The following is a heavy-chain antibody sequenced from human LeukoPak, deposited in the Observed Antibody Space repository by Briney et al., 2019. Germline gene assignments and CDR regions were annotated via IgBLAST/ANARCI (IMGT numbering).Heavy chain of an antibody. CDR2: ISSSSSTI. Sequence: GGSLRLSCATSGFTFSSYAMSWVRQAPGKGLEWVSYISSSSSTIYYADSVKGRFTISRDNAKNSLYLQMNSLRAEDTAVYYCARPSFDYWGQGTLVTVSS. J-gene: IGHJ4*02. V-gene: IGHV3-48*01. CDR1: GFTFSSYA. CDR3: ARPSFDY.